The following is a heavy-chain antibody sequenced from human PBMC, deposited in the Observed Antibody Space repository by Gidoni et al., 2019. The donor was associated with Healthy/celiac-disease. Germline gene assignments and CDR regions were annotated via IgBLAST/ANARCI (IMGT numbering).Heavy chain of an antibody. CDR1: GFTFSGSA. D-gene: IGHD3-10*01. V-gene: IGHV3-73*02. J-gene: IGHJ4*02. Sequence: EVQLVESGGGLVQPGGSLKLSCAASGFTFSGSAMHWVRQASGKGLEWVGRIRSKANSYATAYAASVKGRFTISRDDSKNTAYLQMNSLKTEDTAVYYCTRSKANYYGSGDFDYWGQGTLVTVSS. CDR2: IRSKANSYAT. CDR3: TRSKANYYGSGDFDY.